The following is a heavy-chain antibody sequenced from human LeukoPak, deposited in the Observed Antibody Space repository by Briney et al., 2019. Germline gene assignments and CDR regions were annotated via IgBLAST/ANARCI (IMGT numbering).Heavy chain of an antibody. CDR2: INPNSGGT. J-gene: IGHJ4*02. CDR3: AGYYDFWSGYYSFDC. Sequence: ASVKVSCKASGYTFTGYYMHWVRQAPGQGLEWMGGINPNSGGTNYAQKFQGRVTMTRDTSISTAYMELSRLRSDYTAVYYCAGYYDFWSGYYSFDCWGQRTLVTVSS. V-gene: IGHV1-2*02. D-gene: IGHD3-3*01. CDR1: GYTFTGYY.